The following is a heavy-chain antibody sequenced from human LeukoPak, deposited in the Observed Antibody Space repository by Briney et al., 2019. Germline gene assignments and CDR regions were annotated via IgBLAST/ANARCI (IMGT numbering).Heavy chain of an antibody. V-gene: IGHV4-34*01. Sequence: SETLSLTCAVYGGSFSGYYWSWIRQPPGKGLEWIGEINHSGSTNYNPSLKSRVTISVNTSKNQFSLKLSSVTAADTAVYYCARGYYGSGSHCCHMDVWGKGTTITVS. CDR2: INHSGST. D-gene: IGHD3-10*01. CDR3: ARGYYGSGSHCCHMDV. J-gene: IGHJ6*03. CDR1: GGSFSGYY.